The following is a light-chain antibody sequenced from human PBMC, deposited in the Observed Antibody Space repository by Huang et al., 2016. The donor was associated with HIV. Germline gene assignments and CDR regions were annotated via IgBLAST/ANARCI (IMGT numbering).Light chain of an antibody. Sequence: DIQMTQSPSSLSASVGDRVTITCRASQNIETYLNWYQQKPVKSPKLLFFASSILQSGVESRVSGSGSGTDFTLTISSLQPEDFATFYCQQSYSTPLTFGGGTKVEI. CDR2: ASS. J-gene: IGKJ4*01. V-gene: IGKV1-39*01. CDR3: QQSYSTPLT. CDR1: QNIETY.